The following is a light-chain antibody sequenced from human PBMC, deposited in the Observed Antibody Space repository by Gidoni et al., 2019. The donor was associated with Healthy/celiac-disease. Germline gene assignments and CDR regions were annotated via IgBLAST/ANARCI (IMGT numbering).Light chain of an antibody. J-gene: IGKJ1*01. CDR2: GAA. CDR1: QSVSSN. V-gene: IGKV3-15*01. CDR3: RQYNDWLRT. Sequence: EIVMPPSPATLSVSPGERATLSCRASQSVSSNLAWYQQKPGRAPRLLIYGAATRATGLPARFSGSSSGTKFTLTIISLQSEDFAVYYCRQYNDWLRTFGQGTKVEIK.